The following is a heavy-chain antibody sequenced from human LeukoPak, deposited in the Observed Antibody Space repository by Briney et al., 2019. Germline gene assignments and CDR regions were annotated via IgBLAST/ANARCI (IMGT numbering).Heavy chain of an antibody. J-gene: IGHJ6*02. V-gene: IGHV1-2*02. Sequence: PGASVKVSCKASGYTFTGYYMHWVRQAPGQGLEWMGWINPNSGGTNYAQKFQGRVTMTRDTSISTAYMELSRLRSDDTAVYYCARDLDLVEDVGGGLNYYGMDVWGQGTTVTVSS. D-gene: IGHD2-15*01. CDR1: GYTFTGYY. CDR2: INPNSGGT. CDR3: ARDLDLVEDVGGGLNYYGMDV.